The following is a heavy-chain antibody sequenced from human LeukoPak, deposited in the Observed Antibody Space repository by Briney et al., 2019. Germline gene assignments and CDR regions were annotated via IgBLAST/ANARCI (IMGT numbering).Heavy chain of an antibody. CDR1: GGSISGYY. Sequence: PSETLSLTCTVSGGSISGYYWSWIRQHPGKGLEWIGYIYYSGSTYYNPSLKSRVTISVDTSKNQFSLKLSSVTAADTAVYYCARGGLGELSPYAFDIWGQGTMVTVSS. J-gene: IGHJ3*02. V-gene: IGHV4-31*03. CDR2: IYYSGST. CDR3: ARGGLGELSPYAFDI. D-gene: IGHD3-16*02.